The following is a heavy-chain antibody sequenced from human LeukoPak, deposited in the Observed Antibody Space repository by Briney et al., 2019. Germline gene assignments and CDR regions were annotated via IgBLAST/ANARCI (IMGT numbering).Heavy chain of an antibody. CDR1: GASMSSHY. CDR3: AKEGGPARPGLDS. D-gene: IGHD6-6*01. CDR2: IYYTGTT. J-gene: IGHJ4*02. V-gene: IGHV4-59*11. Sequence: SETLSLTCTVSGASMSSHYWTWIRQDPGTGLEWIGHIYYTGTTSYNPALESRVTISLDTSNNQFSLKLTSVTAADTAVYYCAKEGGPARPGLDSWGQGTLVTVSS.